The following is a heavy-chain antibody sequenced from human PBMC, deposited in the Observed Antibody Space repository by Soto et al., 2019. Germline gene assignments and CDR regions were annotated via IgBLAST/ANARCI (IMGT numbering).Heavy chain of an antibody. V-gene: IGHV3-64*01. Sequence: GGSLRLSCAASGFTFSSYAMHWVRQAPGKGLEYVSAISSNGGITYYANSVKGRFTISRDNSKNTLYLQMGSLRAEDMAVYSCARGGPPYYDILTGYPFDYWGQGTLVTVSS. CDR3: ARGGPPYYDILTGYPFDY. J-gene: IGHJ4*02. CDR2: ISSNGGIT. D-gene: IGHD3-9*01. CDR1: GFTFSSYA.